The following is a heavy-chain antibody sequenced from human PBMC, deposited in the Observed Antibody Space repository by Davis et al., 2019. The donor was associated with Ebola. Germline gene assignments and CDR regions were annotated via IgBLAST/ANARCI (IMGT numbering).Heavy chain of an antibody. CDR3: AREMATTNDAFDI. Sequence: GESLKISCAASGFTFSSYGMHWVRQAPGKGLEWVAVISYDGSNKYYADSVKGRFTISRDNAKNMLYLQKNSLRVEDTAVYYCAREMATTNDAFDIWGQGTMVSVSS. J-gene: IGHJ3*02. CDR2: ISYDGSNK. CDR1: GFTFSSYG. D-gene: IGHD5-24*01. V-gene: IGHV3-30*03.